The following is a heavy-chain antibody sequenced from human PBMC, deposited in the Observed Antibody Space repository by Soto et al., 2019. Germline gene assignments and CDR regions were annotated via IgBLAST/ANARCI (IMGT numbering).Heavy chain of an antibody. Sequence: QMQLQESGSGLVKPSQTLSLTCVVSGGSISGGGYSWSWFRQPPGKGLEWIGYIYHSGSTYANPSLKRRATITVNRSKNQYTVKLSSVTDAETAVYYCARGQVVAAQHWGQGTLVTVSS. V-gene: IGHV4-30-2*01. CDR1: GGSISGGGYS. CDR3: ARGQVVAAQH. D-gene: IGHD2-15*01. J-gene: IGHJ4*02. CDR2: IYHSGST.